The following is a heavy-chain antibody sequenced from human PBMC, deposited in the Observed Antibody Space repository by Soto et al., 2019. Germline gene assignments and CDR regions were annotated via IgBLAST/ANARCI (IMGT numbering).Heavy chain of an antibody. J-gene: IGHJ4*01. CDR3: XXXXXXXXVSDWADYFDY. V-gene: IGHV3-15*01. CDR1: GFTFRYVW. D-gene: IGHD3-9*01. CDR2: IKRKSDGETT. Sequence: EMQLVESGGGSVEPGGTLRLSCAASGFTFRYVWMSWVRQAPGKGLEWVARIKRKSDGETTDYAAAVKGRFIISRDDSXXXXXXXXXXXXXXXXXXXXXXXXXXXXXVSDWADYFDYWGQGALVTVSS.